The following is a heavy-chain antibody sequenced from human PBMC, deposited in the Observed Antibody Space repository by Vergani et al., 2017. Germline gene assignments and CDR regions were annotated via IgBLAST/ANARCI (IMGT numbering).Heavy chain of an antibody. V-gene: IGHV3-23*04. Sequence: EVQLVESGGGIVKPGGSLRLSCAASGFSFSSYAMTWVRQAPGKGLEWVSGISSSGGGTSYVDSVKGRFTISRDNSKNTLFLQMNSLRAEDTAVYYCAKDLVSSTSSLYFDYWGQGTLVTVPS. CDR2: ISSSGGGT. CDR3: AKDLVSSTSSLYFDY. J-gene: IGHJ4*02. D-gene: IGHD6-6*01. CDR1: GFSFSSYA.